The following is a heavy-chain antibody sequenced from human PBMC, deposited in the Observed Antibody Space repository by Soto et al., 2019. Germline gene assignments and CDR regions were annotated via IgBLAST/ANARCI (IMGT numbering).Heavy chain of an antibody. CDR1: GFTFGGYS. CDR2: ISTSGSTM. V-gene: IGHV3-48*01. Sequence: SXRLSCAASGFTFGGYSMNWVRQAPGKGMEWVSYISTSGSTMYYADSVKGRFTISRDNAKNSLYLQMNRLRPEDTAVFYCARIVGADRSWFDPWGQGTLVTVSS. D-gene: IGHD1-26*01. CDR3: ARIVGADRSWFDP. J-gene: IGHJ5*02.